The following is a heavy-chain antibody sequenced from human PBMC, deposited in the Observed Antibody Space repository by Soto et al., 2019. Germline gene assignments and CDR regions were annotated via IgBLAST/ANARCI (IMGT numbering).Heavy chain of an antibody. CDR2: ISDNGSDK. D-gene: IGHD3-3*01. CDR1: GFTFSRYG. J-gene: IGHJ4*02. CDR3: ARDPFGQTYPVVYDY. Sequence: QVQLVESGGGVVQPVRSLRLSCAASGFTFSRYGMHWVRQTPGKGLEWVAVISDNGSDKYYGDSVKGRFTISRDNSKNTLDLQMNSLRAEDTAVYFCARDPFGQTYPVVYDYWGQGTLVTVSS. V-gene: IGHV3-30*03.